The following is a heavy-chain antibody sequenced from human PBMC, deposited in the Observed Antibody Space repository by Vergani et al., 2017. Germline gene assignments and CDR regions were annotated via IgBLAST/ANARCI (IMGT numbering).Heavy chain of an antibody. D-gene: IGHD2-15*01. CDR2: IIPILGIA. V-gene: IGHV1-69*02. CDR3: ARSSREDMDEFDD. CDR1: GGTFSSYT. J-gene: IGHJ4*02. Sequence: QVQLVQSGAEVKKPGSSVKVSCKASGGTFSSYTISWVRQAPGQGLEWMGRIIPILGIANYAQKFQGRVTITADKSTSTAYMELSSLRSEDTAVYYCARSSREDMDEFDDWGQGTLVTVSS.